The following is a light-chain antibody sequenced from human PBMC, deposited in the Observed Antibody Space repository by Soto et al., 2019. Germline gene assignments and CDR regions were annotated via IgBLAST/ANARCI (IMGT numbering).Light chain of an antibody. CDR1: QSVSSSY. J-gene: IGKJ1*01. CDR2: NAF. Sequence: EIVLTQSPGTLSLSPGERATLSCRASQSVSSSYLAWYQQKPGQAPRLLIYNAFNRATGIPDRFSGSGSGTDFTLTISSLQPEDFATYYCQQSYITPWTFGQGTKVDI. CDR3: QQSYITPWT. V-gene: IGKV3D-20*02.